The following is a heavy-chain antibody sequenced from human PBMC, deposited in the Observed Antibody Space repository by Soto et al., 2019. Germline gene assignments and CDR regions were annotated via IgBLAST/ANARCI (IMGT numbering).Heavy chain of an antibody. Sequence: SETLSLTCSVSGGSIGSGGYYWSWIRQHPGKGLEWIGYIYYSGSSYYNPSLKSRVTISVDTSKNQFSLKLSSVTAADTAVYYCARVSSGGTPERYFDYWGQGTLVTVSS. D-gene: IGHD3-10*01. V-gene: IGHV4-31*03. CDR3: ARVSSGGTPERYFDY. CDR1: GGSIGSGGYY. J-gene: IGHJ4*02. CDR2: IYYSGSS.